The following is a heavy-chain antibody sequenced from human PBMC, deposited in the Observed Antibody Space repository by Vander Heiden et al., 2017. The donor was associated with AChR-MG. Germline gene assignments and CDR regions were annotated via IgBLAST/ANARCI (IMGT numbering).Heavy chain of an antibody. Sequence: QVQLQESGPGLVKPSETLSLTCTVSGGSISSYYWSWIRQPPGKGLEWIGYIYYSGSTNYNPSLKSRVTISVDTSKNQFSLKLSSVTAADTAVYYCATSDAAVANYWYFDLWGRGTLVTVSS. CDR1: GGSISSYY. V-gene: IGHV4-59*01. J-gene: IGHJ2*01. CDR2: IYYSGST. D-gene: IGHD6-19*01. CDR3: ATSDAAVANYWYFDL.